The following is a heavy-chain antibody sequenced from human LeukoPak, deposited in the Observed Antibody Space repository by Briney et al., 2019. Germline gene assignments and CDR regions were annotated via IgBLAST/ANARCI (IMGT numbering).Heavy chain of an antibody. CDR1: GFTFSTYW. CDR2: IHKDGKNP. CDR3: AREASGSDNYYSDF. D-gene: IGHD3-10*01. J-gene: IGHJ4*02. Sequence: GGSLRLSCAASGFTFSTYWMQWVRQAPGKGPVWASRIHKDGKNPKYADFVEGRFTISRDNGKNTLYLQMNSLRAEDTAVYYCAREASGSDNYYSDFWGQGTLVTVSS. V-gene: IGHV3-74*01.